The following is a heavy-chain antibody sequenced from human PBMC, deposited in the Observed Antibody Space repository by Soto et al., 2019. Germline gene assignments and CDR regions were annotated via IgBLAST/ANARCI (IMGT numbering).Heavy chain of an antibody. CDR2: IYYSGST. J-gene: IGHJ5*02. CDR1: GGSISSYY. D-gene: IGHD2-8*01. V-gene: IGHV4-59*08. Sequence: QVQLQESGPGLVKPSETLSLTCTVSGGSISSYYWSWIRQPPGKGLEWIGYIYYSGSTNYNPSLKSRVTISVDTSKNQFSLKLSSVTAADTAVYYCARPVYCTNGVCYPWFDPWGQGTLVTVSS. CDR3: ARPVYCTNGVCYPWFDP.